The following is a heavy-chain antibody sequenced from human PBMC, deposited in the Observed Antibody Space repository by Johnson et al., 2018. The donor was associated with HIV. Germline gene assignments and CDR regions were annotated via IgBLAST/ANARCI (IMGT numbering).Heavy chain of an antibody. Sequence: VQLVESGGGLVQPGGSLRLSCAASGFTFSSYWMSWVRQAPGKGLEWVANIKQDGSEKYYVDSVKGRFTISRDNSKNTLYLQMNSLRAEDTAVYYCASEGGIVLSPGAFDIWGQGTMVTVSS. CDR1: GFTFSSYW. J-gene: IGHJ3*02. CDR3: ASEGGIVLSPGAFDI. CDR2: IKQDGSEK. D-gene: IGHD2-8*01. V-gene: IGHV3-7*03.